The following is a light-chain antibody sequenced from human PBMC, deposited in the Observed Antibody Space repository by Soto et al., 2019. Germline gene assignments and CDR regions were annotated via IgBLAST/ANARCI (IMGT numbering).Light chain of an antibody. J-gene: IGKJ5*01. CDR1: QSVSSY. V-gene: IGKV3D-15*01. Sequence: EVVMTQSPATLSVSPGERATLSCRASQSVSSYLAWYQQKPGQAPRLLIYDASTRAAGIPDRFSGSGSGTDFTLNITRLEPEDSAVYFCKQYTGPPTTSGQGTRLEIK. CDR3: KQYTGPPTT. CDR2: DAS.